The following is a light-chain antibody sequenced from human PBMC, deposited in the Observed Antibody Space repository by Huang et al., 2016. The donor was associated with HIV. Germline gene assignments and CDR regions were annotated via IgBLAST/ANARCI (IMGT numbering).Light chain of an antibody. Sequence: DIQMTQSPSSLSASVGDRVTITCRGSQSVSGYLNWYQHKPGKDPELLSYASSSLQSEIPSRFSSSRAVTDFSLTISGLQPEEYATYYCQQGYSTPTFGQGTKVEMK. CDR3: QQGYSTPT. J-gene: IGKJ1*01. CDR2: ASS. V-gene: IGKV1-39*01. CDR1: QSVSGY.